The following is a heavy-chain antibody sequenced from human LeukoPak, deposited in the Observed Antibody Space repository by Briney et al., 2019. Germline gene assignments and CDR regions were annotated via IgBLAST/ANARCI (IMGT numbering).Heavy chain of an antibody. CDR1: GGSINNYY. V-gene: IGHV4-59*01. J-gene: IGHJ5*02. CDR2: VSYSGSI. D-gene: IGHD1-7*01. CDR3: ARLKTGTTINWFDP. Sequence: PSETLSLTCTVSGGSINNYYWSWIRQPPGKGLEWIGYVSYSGSIKFNPSLKSRVTISLDRSKNQFSLKVSSVTAADTAVYYCARLKTGTTINWFDPWGQGTLVT.